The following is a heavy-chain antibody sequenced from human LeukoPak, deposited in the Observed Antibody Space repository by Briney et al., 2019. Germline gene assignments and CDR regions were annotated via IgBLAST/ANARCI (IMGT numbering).Heavy chain of an antibody. CDR2: INPNSGGT. Sequence: ASVKVSCKASGYTFTGYYIHWVRQAPGQGLDWMGWINPNSGGTNYAQKFQGRVTMTRDTSISTAYMELSRLRSDDTAVYYCARGGGYDSDYYYMDVWGKGTTVTVSS. CDR3: ARGGGYDSDYYYMDV. CDR1: GYTFTGYY. J-gene: IGHJ6*03. D-gene: IGHD5-12*01. V-gene: IGHV1-2*02.